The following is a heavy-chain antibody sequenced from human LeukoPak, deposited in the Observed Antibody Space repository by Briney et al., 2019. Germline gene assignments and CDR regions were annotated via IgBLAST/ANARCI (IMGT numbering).Heavy chain of an antibody. CDR3: ARLWPGDY. CDR2: LYYSGST. J-gene: IGHJ4*02. D-gene: IGHD2-21*01. Sequence: SETLSLTCTVSGGSISSSSYYWGGIRPPPGKGLEWIGSLYYSGSTYYNPSLKSRVTICVDTSKNQFSLKLSSVTAADTAVYYCARLWPGDYWGQGTLVTVSS. CDR1: GGSISSSSYY. V-gene: IGHV4-39*01.